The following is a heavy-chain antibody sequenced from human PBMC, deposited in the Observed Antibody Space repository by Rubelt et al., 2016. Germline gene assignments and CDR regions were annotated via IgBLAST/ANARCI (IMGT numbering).Heavy chain of an antibody. J-gene: IGHJ4*02. Sequence: QVQLVQSGAEVKKPGASVKVSCKASGYTFTSYGISWVRQAPGQGLEWMGWISAYNGNTNYAQKFQGRVTMTRDKCTGTVDMGLSSVRSEDTDVYYCARTKTVEMATIPLAYWGQGTLVTVSS. CDR2: ISAYNGNT. CDR3: ARTKTVEMATIPLAY. V-gene: IGHV1-18*01. D-gene: IGHD5-24*01. CDR1: GYTFTSYG.